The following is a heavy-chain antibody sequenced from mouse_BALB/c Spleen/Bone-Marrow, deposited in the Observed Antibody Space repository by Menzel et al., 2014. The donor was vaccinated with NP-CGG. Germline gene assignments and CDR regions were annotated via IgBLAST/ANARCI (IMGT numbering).Heavy chain of an antibody. D-gene: IGHD3-2*01. J-gene: IGHJ2*01. V-gene: IGHV1S132*01. CDR3: ASRDSSGYVPDY. Sequence: SGAELVKPGASVKPSCKTSGYTFTSYWIQWVKQRPGQGLGWIGEIFPGTGTTYYNEKFKGKATLTIDTSPSTAYMQLSSLTSEDSAVYFCASRDSSGYVPDYWGQGTTLTVSS. CDR2: IFPGTGTT. CDR1: GYTFTSYW.